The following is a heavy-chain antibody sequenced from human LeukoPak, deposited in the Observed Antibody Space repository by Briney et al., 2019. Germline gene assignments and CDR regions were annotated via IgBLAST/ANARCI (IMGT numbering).Heavy chain of an antibody. CDR2: IDKRDNLYAT. J-gene: IGHJ5*02. Sequence: GGSLKLSCAASGFSFSGSSVHWVRQSSGRGLEWVGLIDKRDNLYATAYAESVRGRFTISRDDSKDTAFLHMDSLKTEDTALYYCTRDRGTYNWFDPWGQGTLVTVSS. CDR3: TRDRGTYNWFDP. V-gene: IGHV3-73*01. D-gene: IGHD2-15*01. CDR1: GFSFSGSS.